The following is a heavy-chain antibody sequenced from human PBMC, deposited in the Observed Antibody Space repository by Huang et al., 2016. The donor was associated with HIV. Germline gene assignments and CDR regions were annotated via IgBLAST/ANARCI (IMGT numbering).Heavy chain of an antibody. V-gene: IGHV4-34*02. D-gene: IGHD2-21*02. CDR3: ARPRMTATSSDSSWSFFDA. CDR1: GGSCSDHY. Sequence: QVQLQQWGAGLFKPSGALSLTCAVYGGSCSDHYWTWIRLSPGKRLEWIGELNHGGHSTYNPSRRSRVTMAVDMSKNQLSLNLTSLTAADTSVYDCARPRMTATSSDSSWSFFDAWGQGTLVIVSS. J-gene: IGHJ4*02. CDR2: LNHGGHS.